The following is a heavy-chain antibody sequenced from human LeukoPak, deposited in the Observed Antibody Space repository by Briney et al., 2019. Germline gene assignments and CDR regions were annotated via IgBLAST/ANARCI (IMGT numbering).Heavy chain of an antibody. V-gene: IGHV3-48*03. CDR1: GFTFSSYE. CDR3: ARTFSSTWPVLVRNGMDV. CDR2: ISSSGSTI. Sequence: PGGSLRLSCAASGFTFSSYEMNWVRQAPGKGLEWVSYISSSGSTIYYADSVKGRFTISRDNAKNSLYLQMNSLRAEDTAVYYCARTFSSTWPVLVRNGMDVRGQGTTVTVSS. J-gene: IGHJ6*02. D-gene: IGHD6-13*01.